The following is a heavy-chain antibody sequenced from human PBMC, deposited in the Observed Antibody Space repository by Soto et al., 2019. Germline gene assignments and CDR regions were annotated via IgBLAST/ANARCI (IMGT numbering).Heavy chain of an antibody. CDR3: ARGFRPGYDAGYNWFDP. CDR1: GFTFSDYW. CDR2: FGVSVSRI. J-gene: IGHJ5*02. Sequence: GGSLRLSCAASGFTFSDYWMSWIRQTPGKGLEWVSSFGVSVSRIYYADSAKGRFTISRDNSKNSVYLQMTSLRAEDTAVYYCARGFRPGYDAGYNWFDPWGQGTLVTVSS. D-gene: IGHD5-12*01. V-gene: IGHV3-11*04.